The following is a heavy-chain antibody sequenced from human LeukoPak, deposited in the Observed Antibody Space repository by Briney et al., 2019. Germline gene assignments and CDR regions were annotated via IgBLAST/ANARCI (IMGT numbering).Heavy chain of an antibody. Sequence: ASVKVSCKASGYTFTSYGISWVRQAPGQGLEWMGWISAYNGNTNYAQKLQGRVTMTPDTSTSTAYMELRSLRSDDTAVYYCARDYLDRGLTGFGMGGTLDYWGQGTLVTVSS. CDR1: GYTFTSYG. CDR2: ISAYNGNT. J-gene: IGHJ4*02. V-gene: IGHV1-18*04. CDR3: ARDYLDRGLTGFGMGGTLDY. D-gene: IGHD3-9*01.